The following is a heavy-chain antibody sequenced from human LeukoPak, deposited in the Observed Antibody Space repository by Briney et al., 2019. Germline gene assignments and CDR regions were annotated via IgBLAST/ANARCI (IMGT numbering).Heavy chain of an antibody. CDR1: GFAFDDFA. CDR2: IRRRAYGGAA. CDR3: SRNGLVDFDY. J-gene: IGHJ4*02. V-gene: IGHV3-49*04. Sequence: GGSLRLSCTTSGFAFDDFAMSGVRQPAGKGLEWVGFIRRRAYGGAAEYAASVKGRFIISRDDSKGIAYLQMNSLKTEDTAVYYCSRNGLVDFDYWGQGSRVIVSP.